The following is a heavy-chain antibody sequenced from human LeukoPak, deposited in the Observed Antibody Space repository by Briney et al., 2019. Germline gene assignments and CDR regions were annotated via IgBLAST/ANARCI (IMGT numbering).Heavy chain of an antibody. J-gene: IGHJ4*02. Sequence: SETLSLTCAVYGGSFSGYYWSWIRQPPGRGLEWVGEINHSGSTNYNPSLKSRVTISVDTSKNQFSLKLSSVTAADTAVYYCARGRGLRYFDWAIGPFDYWGQGTLVTVSS. CDR1: GGSFSGYY. CDR2: INHSGST. V-gene: IGHV4-34*01. D-gene: IGHD3-9*01. CDR3: ARGRGLRYFDWAIGPFDY.